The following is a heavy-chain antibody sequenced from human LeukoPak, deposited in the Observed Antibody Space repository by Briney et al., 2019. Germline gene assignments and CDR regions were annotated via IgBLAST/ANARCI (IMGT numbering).Heavy chain of an antibody. J-gene: IGHJ4*02. D-gene: IGHD6-13*01. Sequence: VASVKVSCKASGYTFTSYGISWVRQAPGQGLEWMGWICAYNGNTNYAQKLQGRVTMTTDTSTSTAYMELRSLRSDDTAVYYCARDPRIAAAALFDYWGQGTLVTVSS. CDR3: ARDPRIAAAALFDY. CDR2: ICAYNGNT. V-gene: IGHV1-18*01. CDR1: GYTFTSYG.